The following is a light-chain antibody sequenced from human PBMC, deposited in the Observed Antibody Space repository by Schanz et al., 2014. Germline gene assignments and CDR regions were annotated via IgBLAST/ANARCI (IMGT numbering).Light chain of an antibody. CDR2: GNT. V-gene: IGLV1-40*01. Sequence: QSVLTQPPSVSGAPGQRVTISCTGSSSNIGAGYDVHWYQQLPGTAPKLVIFGNTNRPSGVPDRFSGSKSVTSASLAIAGLQADDEAVYYCQSFDSSLTLFGGGTKLTVL. CDR1: SSNIGAGYD. J-gene: IGLJ2*01. CDR3: QSFDSSLTL.